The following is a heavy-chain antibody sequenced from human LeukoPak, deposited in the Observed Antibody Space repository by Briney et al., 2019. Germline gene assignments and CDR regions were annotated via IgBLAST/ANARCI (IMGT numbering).Heavy chain of an antibody. V-gene: IGHV1-2*02. J-gene: IGHJ6*02. CDR2: INPNNGDT. D-gene: IGHD3-22*01. CDR1: GYTFSDYY. CDR3: AGGITTRHFYYGMDV. Sequence: ASVKVSCKASGYTFSDYYMHWVRQAPGQGLEWMGWINPNNGDTNYAQKFQGRVTLTRDTSLSTAYMQLSRLRSDGTAAYYCAGGITTRHFYYGMDVWGQGTTVTVSS.